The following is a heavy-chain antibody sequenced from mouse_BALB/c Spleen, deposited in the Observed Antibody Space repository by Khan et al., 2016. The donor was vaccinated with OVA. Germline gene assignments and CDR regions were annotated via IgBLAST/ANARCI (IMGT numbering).Heavy chain of an antibody. Sequence: QVQLKQSGPGLVAPSQSLSITCTVSGFSLTDYGVSWIRQPPGKGLEWLGLIWGGGTTYYHSVLNSRLSISKDNSKSQVFLKMNSLQTDDTAMYYCAKLLWSHYYALDYWGQGTSVTVSS. J-gene: IGHJ4*01. CDR2: IWGGGTT. V-gene: IGHV2-6-5*01. D-gene: IGHD1-1*02. CDR3: AKLLWSHYYALDY. CDR1: GFSLTDYG.